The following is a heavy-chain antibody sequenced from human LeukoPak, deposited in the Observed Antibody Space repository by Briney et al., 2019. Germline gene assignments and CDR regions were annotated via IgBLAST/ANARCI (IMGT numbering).Heavy chain of an antibody. D-gene: IGHD6-13*01. CDR1: GFTFSSYG. V-gene: IGHV3-30*02. CDR3: AKGFKYSSSWPDAFDI. Sequence: GGSLRLSCAASGFTFSSYGMHWVRQAPGKGLEWVAFIRYDGSNKYYADSVKGRFTISRDNSKNTLYLQMNSLRAEDTAVYYCAKGFKYSSSWPDAFDIWGQGTMVTVSS. CDR2: IRYDGSNK. J-gene: IGHJ3*02.